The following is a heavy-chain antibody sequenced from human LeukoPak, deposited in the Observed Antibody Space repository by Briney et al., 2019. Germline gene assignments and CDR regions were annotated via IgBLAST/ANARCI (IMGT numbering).Heavy chain of an antibody. CDR3: AKGSPRTSSYRIDY. CDR1: GFTFSSYG. CDR2: IRYDGSNK. V-gene: IGHV3-30*02. Sequence: GGSLRLSCAASGFTFSSYGMHWVRQAPGKGLEWGAFIRYDGSNKYYADSVKGRFTISRDNSKNTLYLQMNSLRDEDTAVYYCAKGSPRTSSYRIDYWGQGPLVTVSS. D-gene: IGHD6-6*01. J-gene: IGHJ4*02.